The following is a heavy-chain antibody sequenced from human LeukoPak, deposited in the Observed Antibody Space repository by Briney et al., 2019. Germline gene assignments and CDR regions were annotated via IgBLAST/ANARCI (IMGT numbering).Heavy chain of an antibody. CDR3: ARDGGRVGAIYFDY. D-gene: IGHD1-26*01. CDR2: INPNSGGT. Sequence: ASVKVSCKASGYTFTGYYMHWVRQAPGQGLEWMGWINPNSGGTNYAQKFQGRVTMTRDTSISTAYMELSRLRSDDTAVYYCARDGGRVGAIYFDYWGQGTLVTVSS. J-gene: IGHJ4*02. V-gene: IGHV1-2*02. CDR1: GYTFTGYY.